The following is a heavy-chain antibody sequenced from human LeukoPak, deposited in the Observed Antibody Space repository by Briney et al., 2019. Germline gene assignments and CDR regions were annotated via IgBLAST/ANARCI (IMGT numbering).Heavy chain of an antibody. CDR3: ARFQYSSSSAYFDY. J-gene: IGHJ4*02. CDR2: IYHSGST. D-gene: IGHD6-6*01. CDR1: GGSINTGDFY. V-gene: IGHV4-30-2*01. Sequence: PSQTLSLTCTVSGGSINTGDFYWSWIRQPPGKGLEWIGYIYHSGSTYYNPSLKSRVTISVDRSKNQFSLKLSSVTAADTAVYYCARFQYSSSSAYFDYWGQGTLVTVSS.